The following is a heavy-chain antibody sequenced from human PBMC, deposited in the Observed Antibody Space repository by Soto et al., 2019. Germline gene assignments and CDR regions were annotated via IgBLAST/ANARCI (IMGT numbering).Heavy chain of an antibody. CDR1: GFTFSSYA. CDR2: ISYDGSNK. D-gene: IGHD6-25*01. Sequence: QVQLVESGGGVVQPGRSLRLSCAASGFTFSSYAMHWVRQAPGKGLEWVAVISYDGSNKYYADSLKGRFTISRDNSKNTLYLQMNSLRAEDTAVYYCASTFLSSAFDYWGQGTLVTVSS. J-gene: IGHJ4*02. V-gene: IGHV3-30-3*01. CDR3: ASTFLSSAFDY.